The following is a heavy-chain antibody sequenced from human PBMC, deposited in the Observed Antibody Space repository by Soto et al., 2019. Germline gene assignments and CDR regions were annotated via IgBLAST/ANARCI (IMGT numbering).Heavy chain of an antibody. CDR1: GFTLSSYC. V-gene: IGHV3-74*01. D-gene: IGHD3-22*01. J-gene: IGHJ6*02. CDR3: AKGLHLNYYDSSGYYLDGMDV. CDR2: INSDGSSK. Sequence: PGGSLRLSCSASGFTLSSYCMYWVRQAPGKGLVWVSRINSDGSSKNYADSVKGRFTISRDNSKNTLYLQMNSLRAEDTAVYYCAKGLHLNYYDSSGYYLDGMDVWGQGTTVTVSS.